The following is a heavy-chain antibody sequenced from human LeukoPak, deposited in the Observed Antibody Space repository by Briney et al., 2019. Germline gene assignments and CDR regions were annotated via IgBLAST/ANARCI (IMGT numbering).Heavy chain of an antibody. CDR3: ARLGVTAVTTPNWFDP. CDR1: GYSFTSYW. J-gene: IGHJ5*02. Sequence: GESLKISCKGSGYSFTSYWIGWVRQMPGKGLEWVGIIYPGDSDTRYSPSFQGQVTISADKSISTAYLQWSSLKASDTAMYYCARLGVTAVTTPNWFDPWGQGTLVTVSS. D-gene: IGHD4-17*01. CDR2: IYPGDSDT. V-gene: IGHV5-51*01.